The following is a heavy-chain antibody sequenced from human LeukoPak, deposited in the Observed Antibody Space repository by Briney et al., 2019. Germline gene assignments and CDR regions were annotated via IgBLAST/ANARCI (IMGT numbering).Heavy chain of an antibody. CDR2: INPSGGST. Sequence: ASVKVSCKASGYTFTSYYIHWVRQAPGQGLEWMGIINPSGGSTSYAQKFQGRVTMTRDTSTSTAYMELRSLRSDDTAVYYCARDPKYSYGYFGYWGQGTLVTVSS. J-gene: IGHJ4*02. CDR1: GYTFTSYY. D-gene: IGHD5-18*01. CDR3: ARDPKYSYGYFGY. V-gene: IGHV1-46*01.